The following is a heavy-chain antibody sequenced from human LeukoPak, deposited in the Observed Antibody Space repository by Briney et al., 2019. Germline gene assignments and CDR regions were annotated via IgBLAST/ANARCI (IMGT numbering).Heavy chain of an antibody. Sequence: SETLSLTCTVSGGSISSGGYYWSWIRQHPGKGLEWIGYIYYSGSTYSNPSLKSRVTISVDTSKNQFSLKLSSVTAADTAVYYCARCIMDYDFWSGYYRWGQGTLVTVSS. CDR2: IYYSGST. V-gene: IGHV4-31*03. CDR1: GGSISSGGYY. D-gene: IGHD3-3*01. J-gene: IGHJ4*02. CDR3: ARCIMDYDFWSGYYR.